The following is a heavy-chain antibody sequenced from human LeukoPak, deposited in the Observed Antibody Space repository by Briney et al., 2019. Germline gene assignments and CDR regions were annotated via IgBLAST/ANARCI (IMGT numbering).Heavy chain of an antibody. V-gene: IGHV3-11*01. CDR2: ISSSSTTL. CDR1: GFTFSDYQ. Sequence: GGSLRLSCSASGFTFSDYQMIWLRQAPGKGLDCVAYISSSSTTLYYIDAVRGRFTISRDNAKQSLYLQMDNLRAEDTAVYSCARVSYDASGVIGLMYVWGQGTTDTVSS. J-gene: IGHJ6*02. D-gene: IGHD3-22*01. CDR3: ARVSYDASGVIGLMYV.